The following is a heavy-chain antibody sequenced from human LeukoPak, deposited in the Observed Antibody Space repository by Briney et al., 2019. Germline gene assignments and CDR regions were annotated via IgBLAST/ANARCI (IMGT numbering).Heavy chain of an antibody. CDR1: GFTFSK. CDR3: AELGITMIGGV. J-gene: IGHJ6*04. CDR2: ISSSGSTI. V-gene: IGHV3-48*03. Sequence: GGSLRLSCVASGFTFSKMNWVRQAPGKGLEWVSYISSSGSTIYYADSVKGRFTISRDNAKNSLYLQMNSLRAEDTAVYYCAELGITMIGGVWGKGTTVTISS. D-gene: IGHD3-10*02.